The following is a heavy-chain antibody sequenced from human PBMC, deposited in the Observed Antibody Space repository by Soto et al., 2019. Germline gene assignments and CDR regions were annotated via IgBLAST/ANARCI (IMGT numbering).Heavy chain of an antibody. CDR2: INHSGST. CDR1: GGSFSGYY. J-gene: IGHJ6*02. CDR3: ARGPKGEVGGTWYYYAMDV. D-gene: IGHD1-26*01. V-gene: IGHV4-34*01. Sequence: PXGTLSLTCAVYGGSFSGYYWSWIRQPPGKGLEWIGEINHSGSTNYNPSLKSRVTISVDTSKNQFSLKLNSVTAADTAVYYCARGPKGEVGGTWYYYAMDVWGQGTTVTVSS.